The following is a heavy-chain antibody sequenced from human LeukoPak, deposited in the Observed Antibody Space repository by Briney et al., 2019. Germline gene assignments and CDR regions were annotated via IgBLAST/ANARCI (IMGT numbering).Heavy chain of an antibody. CDR3: ARDSGYDFGHAFDI. D-gene: IGHD5-12*01. CDR2: ISGSGGGT. Sequence: PGGSLRLSCVGSEFSFPNYAMSWVRQAPGRGLEWVSSISGSGGGTYYADSVKGRFTISRDNSKNTLYLQMNSLRAEDTAVYYCARDSGYDFGHAFDIWGQGTMVTVSS. CDR1: EFSFPNYA. V-gene: IGHV3-23*01. J-gene: IGHJ3*02.